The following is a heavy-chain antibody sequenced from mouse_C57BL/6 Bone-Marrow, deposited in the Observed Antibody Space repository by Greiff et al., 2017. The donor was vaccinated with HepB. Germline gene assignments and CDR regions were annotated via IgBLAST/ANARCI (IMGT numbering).Heavy chain of an antibody. Sequence: VHLVESGAELARPGASVKLSCKASGYTFTSYGISWVKQRTGQGLEWIGEIYPRSGNTYYNEKFKGKATLTADKSSSTAYMELRSLTSEDSAVYFCARGLLRSFYYFDYWGQGTTLTVSS. D-gene: IGHD1-1*01. CDR2: IYPRSGNT. CDR3: ARGLLRSFYYFDY. V-gene: IGHV1-81*01. J-gene: IGHJ2*01. CDR1: GYTFTSYG.